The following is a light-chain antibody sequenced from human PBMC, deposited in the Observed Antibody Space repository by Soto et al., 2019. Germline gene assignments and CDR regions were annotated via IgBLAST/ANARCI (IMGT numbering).Light chain of an antibody. Sequence: QSVVTQPPSASGTPGQRVTISCSGSSSNIESNTVNWYQQLPGTAPKLLIYSTSQRPSGVPDRFSGSKSGTSASLAISGLQSEDEADYYCAAWDNSLKDWVFGGGTKLTVL. J-gene: IGLJ3*02. CDR3: AAWDNSLKDWV. CDR2: STS. V-gene: IGLV1-44*01. CDR1: SSNIESNT.